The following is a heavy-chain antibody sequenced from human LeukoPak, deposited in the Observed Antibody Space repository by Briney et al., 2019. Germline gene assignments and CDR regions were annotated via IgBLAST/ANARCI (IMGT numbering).Heavy chain of an antibody. V-gene: IGHV4-34*01. CDR1: GGSFSGYY. D-gene: IGHD2-2*01. CDR3: ARQYCSTSSCYRTGFDP. J-gene: IGHJ5*02. Sequence: NTSETLSLTCAVYGGSFSGYYWSWIRQPPGKGLEWIGEINHSGSTNYNPSLKSRVTISVDTSKNQFSLKLSSVTAADTAVYYCARQYCSTSSCYRTGFDPWGQGTLVTVSS. CDR2: INHSGST.